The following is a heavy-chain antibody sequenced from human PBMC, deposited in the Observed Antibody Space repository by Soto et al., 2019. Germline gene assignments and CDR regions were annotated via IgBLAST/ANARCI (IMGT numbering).Heavy chain of an antibody. CDR1: GYTFTGYY. V-gene: IGHV1-2*02. Sequence: AASVKVSCKASGYTFTGYYMHWVRQAPGQGLEWMGWINPNSGGTNYAQKFQGRVTMTRDTSISTAYMELSRLRSDDTAVYYCAREGXNYDFWSGYDRLNWFDPWGQGTLVTVSS. CDR3: AREGXNYDFWSGYDRLNWFDP. CDR2: INPNSGGT. J-gene: IGHJ5*02. D-gene: IGHD3-3*01.